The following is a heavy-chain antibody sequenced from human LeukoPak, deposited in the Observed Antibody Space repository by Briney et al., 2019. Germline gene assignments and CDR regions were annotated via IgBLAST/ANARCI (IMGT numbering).Heavy chain of an antibody. CDR2: ITTNGGRT. V-gene: IGHV3-23*01. D-gene: IGHD3-22*01. CDR1: GFTFASYG. CDR3: AIMHGYYDGTGYWVQ. J-gene: IGHJ1*01. Sequence: PGGSLRLSCAASGFTFASYGMSWVRQAPGKGLEWVSFITTNGGRTSYADSVGGRFTISRDNPRNTPYMQMNSLRDEDTAVYYCAIMHGYYDGTGYWVQWGQGTLVTVSS.